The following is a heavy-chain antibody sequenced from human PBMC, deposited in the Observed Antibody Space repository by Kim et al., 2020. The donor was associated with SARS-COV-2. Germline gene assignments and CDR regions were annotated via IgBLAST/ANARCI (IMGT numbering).Heavy chain of an antibody. Sequence: LKSRVTISVDTSKNQFSLKLSSVTAADTAVYYCARIVLRYFDWLLYGVDYWGQGTLVTVSS. CDR3: ARIVLRYFDWLLYGVDY. D-gene: IGHD3-9*01. V-gene: IGHV4-39*01. J-gene: IGHJ4*02.